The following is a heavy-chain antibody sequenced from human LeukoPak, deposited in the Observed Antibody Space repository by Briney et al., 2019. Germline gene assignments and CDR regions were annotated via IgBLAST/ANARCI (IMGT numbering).Heavy chain of an antibody. CDR2: IYYSGST. V-gene: IGHV4-31*03. D-gene: IGHD4-17*01. Sequence: PSETLSLTCTVSGGSISSGGYYWSWIRQHPGKGLEWIGYIYYSGSTYYNPSLKSRVTISVDTSKNQFSLKLSSVTAADTAVYYCARGPYGIFWYFELWGRGTLVTVSS. J-gene: IGHJ2*01. CDR1: GGSISSGGYY. CDR3: ARGPYGIFWYFEL.